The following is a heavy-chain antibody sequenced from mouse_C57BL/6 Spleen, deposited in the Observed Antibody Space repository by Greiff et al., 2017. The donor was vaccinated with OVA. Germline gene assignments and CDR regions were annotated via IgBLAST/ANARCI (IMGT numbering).Heavy chain of an antibody. V-gene: IGHV7-3*01. Sequence: EVMLVESGGGLVQPGGSLSLSCAASGFTFTDYYMSWVRQPPGKALEWLGFIRNKANGYTTEYSGSVKGRFTISRDNSQSILYLQMNALRAEDSATYYCARLDTTVEDYFDYWGQGTTLTVSS. CDR2: IRNKANGYTT. D-gene: IGHD1-1*01. CDR1: GFTFTDYY. CDR3: ARLDTTVEDYFDY. J-gene: IGHJ2*01.